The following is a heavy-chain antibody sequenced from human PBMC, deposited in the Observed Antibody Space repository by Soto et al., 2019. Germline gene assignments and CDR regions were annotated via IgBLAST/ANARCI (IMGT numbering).Heavy chain of an antibody. V-gene: IGHV4-59*08. D-gene: IGHD3-10*01. CDR3: AAHYGSGSDPLGD. Sequence: SETLSLTCTVSGGSISGYYWGWIRQPPGRGLEYIGYIYSSGSSNYNPSLKSRVTMSVDTSKNQFSLKLNSVTDADAAVYYCAAHYGSGSDPLGDCGRGTLVTV. J-gene: IGHJ4*02. CDR2: IYSSGSS. CDR1: GGSISGYY.